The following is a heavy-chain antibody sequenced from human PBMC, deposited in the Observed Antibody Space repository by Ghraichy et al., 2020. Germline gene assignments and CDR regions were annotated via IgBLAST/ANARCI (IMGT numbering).Heavy chain of an antibody. CDR2: IYYSGST. V-gene: IGHV4-31*03. Sequence: SETLSLTCTVSGGSISSGGYYWSWIRQHPGKGLEWIGYIYYSGSTYYNPSLKSRVTISVDTSKNQFSLKLSSVTAADTAVYYCARDGSSGWHFQHWGQGTLVTVSS. CDR1: GGSISSGGYY. D-gene: IGHD6-19*01. J-gene: IGHJ1*01. CDR3: ARDGSSGWHFQH.